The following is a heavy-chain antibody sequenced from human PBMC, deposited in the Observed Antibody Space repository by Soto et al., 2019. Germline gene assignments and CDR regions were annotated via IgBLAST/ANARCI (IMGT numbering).Heavy chain of an antibody. CDR1: GYTFTGYY. CDR3: ARDTMIVVVTRPDAFDI. CDR2: INPNSGGT. Sequence: ASVKVSCKASGYTFTGYYMHWVRQAPGQGLEWMGWINPNSGGTNYAQKFQGRVTMTRDTSISTAYMELSRLRSDDTAVYYRARDTMIVVVTRPDAFDIWGQGTMVTVSS. V-gene: IGHV1-2*02. D-gene: IGHD3-22*01. J-gene: IGHJ3*02.